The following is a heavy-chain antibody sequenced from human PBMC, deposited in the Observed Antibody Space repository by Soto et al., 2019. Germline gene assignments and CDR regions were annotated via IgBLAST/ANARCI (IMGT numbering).Heavy chain of an antibody. CDR2: IDPSDSQT. CDR1: GYSFAGYW. V-gene: IGHV5-10-1*01. CDR3: ARQIYDSDTGPNFQYYFDS. D-gene: IGHD3-22*01. Sequence: GESLKISCKGSGYSFAGYWITWVRQKPGKGLEWMGRIDPSDSQTYYSPSFRGHVTISVTKSITTVFLQWSSLRASDTAMYYCARQIYDSDTGPNFQYYFDSWGQGIPVTVSS. J-gene: IGHJ4*02.